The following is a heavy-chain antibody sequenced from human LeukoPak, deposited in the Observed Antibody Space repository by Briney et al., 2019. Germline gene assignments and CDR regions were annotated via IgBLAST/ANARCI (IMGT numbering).Heavy chain of an antibody. J-gene: IGHJ1*01. D-gene: IGHD3-22*01. Sequence: GGSLRLSCAASGFTFSSYSMNWVRQAPGKGLEWVSSISSSSSYIYYAASVKGRFTISSDNAKHSLYLQMNSLRAEDTAVYYCARDEHSTNYYDSSGYSAEYFQHWGQGTLVTVSS. CDR2: ISSSSSYI. CDR3: ARDEHSTNYYDSSGYSAEYFQH. CDR1: GFTFSSYS. V-gene: IGHV3-21*01.